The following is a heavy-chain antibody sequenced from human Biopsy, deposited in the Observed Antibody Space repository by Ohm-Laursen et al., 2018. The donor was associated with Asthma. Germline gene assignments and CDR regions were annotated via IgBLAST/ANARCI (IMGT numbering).Heavy chain of an antibody. CDR2: IIPMFGTT. J-gene: IGHJ6*02. CDR3: SGPTYCSGSSRINNDYYALDV. Sequence: SSVKVSCKASGGTFSNYAISWVRQAPGQGLEWMGGIIPMFGTTNYAQKFQGRVTITADESTSTAYMELSSLRSDDTAVYYWSGPTYCSGSSRINNDYYALDVWGQGTTVTVSS. CDR1: GGTFSNYA. V-gene: IGHV1-69*01. D-gene: IGHD2-15*01.